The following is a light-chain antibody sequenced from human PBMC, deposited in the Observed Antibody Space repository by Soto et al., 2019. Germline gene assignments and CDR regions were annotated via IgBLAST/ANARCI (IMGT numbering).Light chain of an antibody. Sequence: EIVLTQSPVTLSLSPGERATLSCRASQSVSSSLAWYQQKPGQAPRLLIYDASNRATGIPARFSGSQSGADFTLTISGREPDDFAVYYCQQRSNWPITFGQGTRLEIK. V-gene: IGKV3-11*01. CDR1: QSVSSS. CDR3: QQRSNWPIT. CDR2: DAS. J-gene: IGKJ5*01.